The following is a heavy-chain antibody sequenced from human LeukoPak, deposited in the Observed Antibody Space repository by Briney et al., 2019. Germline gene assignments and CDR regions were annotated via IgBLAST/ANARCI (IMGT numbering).Heavy chain of an antibody. V-gene: IGHV3-11*01. D-gene: IGHD3-10*01. CDR2: ISSSGSTI. CDR1: GFTFSDYY. Sequence: GGSLRLSCAASGFTFSDYYMSWIRQAPGKGLEWVSYISSSGSTIYYADSVKGRFTISRDNAKNSLYLQMNSLRAEDTAVYYCARDSGRGYGSGSYYFPYYFDYWGPGTLVTVSS. J-gene: IGHJ4*02. CDR3: ARDSGRGYGSGSYYFPYYFDY.